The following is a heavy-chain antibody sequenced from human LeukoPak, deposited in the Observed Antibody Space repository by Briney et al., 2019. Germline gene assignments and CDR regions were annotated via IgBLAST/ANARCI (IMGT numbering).Heavy chain of an antibody. J-gene: IGHJ4*02. CDR1: GGSISSGSYY. Sequence: SETLSLTCTVSGGSISSGSYYWSWIRQPAGKGLEWIGRIYTSGSTNYNPSLKSRVTISVDTSKNQFSLKLSSVTAADTAVYYCARGLLYYYGSGSPADYWGQGTLVTVSS. CDR3: ARGLLYYYGSGSPADY. D-gene: IGHD3-10*01. CDR2: IYTSGST. V-gene: IGHV4-61*02.